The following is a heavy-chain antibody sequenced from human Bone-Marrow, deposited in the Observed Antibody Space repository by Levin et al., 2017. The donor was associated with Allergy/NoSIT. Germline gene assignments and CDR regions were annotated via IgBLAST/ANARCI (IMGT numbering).Heavy chain of an antibody. J-gene: IGHJ5*02. CDR1: GFRFSGYA. CDR3: VKANVAAGPPVVGWFDP. V-gene: IGHV3-23*01. D-gene: IGHD6-25*01. Sequence: GESLKISCVASGFRFSGYAISWVRQAPGKGLEWVSSISGAATATWYADSLKGRSTISRDASKNTVYLQINDLRADDTGLYHCVKANVAAGPPVVGWFDPWGQGTLVTVSS. CDR2: ISGAATAT.